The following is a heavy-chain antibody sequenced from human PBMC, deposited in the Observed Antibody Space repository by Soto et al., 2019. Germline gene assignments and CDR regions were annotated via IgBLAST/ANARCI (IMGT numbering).Heavy chain of an antibody. J-gene: IGHJ4*02. CDR3: ARDLEVLSSPFDY. D-gene: IGHD6-13*01. CDR2: IIPILGIA. V-gene: IGHV1-69*08. Sequence: QVQLVQSGAEVKKPGSSVKVSCKASGGTFSSYTISWVRQAPGQGLEWMGRIIPILGIANYAQKFQGRVTITADKSTSTAYMELSSLRSEDTAVYYCARDLEVLSSPFDYWGQGTLVTVSS. CDR1: GGTFSSYT.